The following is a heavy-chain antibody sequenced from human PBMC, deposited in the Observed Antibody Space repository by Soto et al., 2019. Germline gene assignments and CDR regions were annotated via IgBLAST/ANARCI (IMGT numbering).Heavy chain of an antibody. V-gene: IGHV1-69*18. D-gene: IGHD3-9*01. CDR1: GGTFSSYS. CDR3: ARAVVLTFTRFYDMDV. Sequence: QVQLVQSGAEVKPPGSSVKVSCKASGGTFSSYSINWVRQAPGQGLEWMGRLIPMFGTTDYAQRFQGRVTFTADESTSTASMEVTNLTSEDTAVYYCARAVVLTFTRFYDMDVWGQGTTVTVSS. CDR2: LIPMFGTT. J-gene: IGHJ6*02.